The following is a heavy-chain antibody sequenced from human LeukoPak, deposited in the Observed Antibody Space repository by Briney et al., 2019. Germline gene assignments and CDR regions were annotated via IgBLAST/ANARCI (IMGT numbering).Heavy chain of an antibody. CDR1: GFTLSGNW. J-gene: IGHJ4*02. V-gene: IGHV3-7*01. D-gene: IGHD1-7*01. CDR2: INQDGSAK. Sequence: GGSLRLSCAASGFTLSGNWMTWVRQAPGKGLEWVANINQDGSAKYYVDSVKGRFTISTDNAKNSMYLQMNRLRAEDTAVYYCARWDIRGTAHQLDYWGQGTLVTVSS. CDR3: ARWDIRGTAHQLDY.